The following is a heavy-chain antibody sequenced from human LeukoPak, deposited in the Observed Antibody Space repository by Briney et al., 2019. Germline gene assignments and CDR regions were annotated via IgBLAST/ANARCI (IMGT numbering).Heavy chain of an antibody. Sequence: PSETLSLTCAVYGGPFSGYYWSWIRQPPGKGLEWIGHMYYSGSSDYNPSLKSRATISLDMSKNQFSLRLTSVTAADTAVYYCARGSTIFGNWGQGTLVTVSS. CDR2: MYYSGSS. J-gene: IGHJ4*02. CDR3: ARGSTIFGN. V-gene: IGHV4-59*01. D-gene: IGHD3-3*01. CDR1: GGPFSGYY.